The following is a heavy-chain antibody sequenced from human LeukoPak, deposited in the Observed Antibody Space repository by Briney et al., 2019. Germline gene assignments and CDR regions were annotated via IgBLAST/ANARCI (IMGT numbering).Heavy chain of an antibody. V-gene: IGHV4-4*02. Sequence: SETLSLTCAVSGGSISSSNWWSWVRQPPGKGLEWIGEIYHSGSTNYNPSLKSRVTISVDKSKNQFSLKLSSVTAADTAVYYCARAGIVVVPAATGGFDPWGQGTLVTVSS. J-gene: IGHJ5*02. CDR2: IYHSGST. CDR1: GGSISSSNW. CDR3: ARAGIVVVPAATGGFDP. D-gene: IGHD2-2*01.